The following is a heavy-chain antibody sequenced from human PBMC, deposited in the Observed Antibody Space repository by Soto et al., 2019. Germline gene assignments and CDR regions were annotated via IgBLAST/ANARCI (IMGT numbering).Heavy chain of an antibody. CDR3: VRVVAIPGYPDN. CDR1: GGPFRSYA. CDR2: IVPIVDTS. J-gene: IGHJ4*02. D-gene: IGHD5-12*01. V-gene: IGHV1-69*12. Sequence: QVQLVQSGAEVRQPASWVKVSGKPPGGPFRSYAISWVDQAPGQGLEWMGGIVPIVDTSTYAQKFQGRVTITADESTSTAYMELSSLRSDDTAIYYCVRVVAIPGYPDNWGQGTLVTVSS.